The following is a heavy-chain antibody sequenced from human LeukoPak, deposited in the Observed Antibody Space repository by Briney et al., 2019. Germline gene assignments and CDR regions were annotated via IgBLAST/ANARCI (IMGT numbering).Heavy chain of an antibody. J-gene: IGHJ5*02. CDR1: GYTFTGYY. Sequence: GASVKVSCKASGYTFTGYYMHWVRQAPGQGLEWMGWINPNSGGTNYAQKFQGRVTMTRDTSISTAYMELSRLRSDDTAVYYCARNSHDLLGIAVAGIHWFDPWGQGTLVTVSS. CDR2: INPNSGGT. V-gene: IGHV1-2*02. D-gene: IGHD6-19*01. CDR3: ARNSHDLLGIAVAGIHWFDP.